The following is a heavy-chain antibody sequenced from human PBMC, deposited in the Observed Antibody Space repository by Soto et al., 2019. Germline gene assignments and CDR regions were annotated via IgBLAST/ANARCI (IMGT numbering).Heavy chain of an antibody. V-gene: IGHV4-31*03. D-gene: IGHD6-19*01. CDR2: IYYSGST. J-gene: IGHJ6*02. CDR3: ARDRMSSSGWSRYYYYCMDV. Sequence: PSETLSLTCTVSGGSISSGGYYWSWIRQHPGKGLEWIGYIYYSGSTYYNPSLKSRVTISVDTSKNQFSLKLSSVTAADTAVYYCARDRMSSSGWSRYYYYCMDVWGQGTTVTVSS. CDR1: GGSISSGGYY.